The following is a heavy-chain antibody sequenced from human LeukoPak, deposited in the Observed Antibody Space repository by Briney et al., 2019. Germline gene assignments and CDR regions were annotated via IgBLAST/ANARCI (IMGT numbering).Heavy chain of an antibody. D-gene: IGHD3-22*01. V-gene: IGHV4-61*05. CDR2: IYYSGST. CDR3: ARASYSYDINGWVPFDY. J-gene: IGHJ4*02. Sequence: SETLSLTCTVSGGSISSSSYYWGWIRQPPGKGLEWIGYIYYSGSTNYNPSLKSRVTISGDTSKNQFSLRLSSATAADTAVYYCARASYSYDINGWVPFDYWGQGTLVTVSS. CDR1: GGSISSSSYY.